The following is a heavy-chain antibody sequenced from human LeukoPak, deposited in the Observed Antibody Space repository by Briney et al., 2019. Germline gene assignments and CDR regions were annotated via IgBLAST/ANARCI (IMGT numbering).Heavy chain of an antibody. Sequence: PGGSLRLSCAASGFTFSSYAMSWVRQAPGKGLEWVSAISGSGGSTYYADSVKGRFTISRDNSKNTLYLQMNSLRAEDTAVYYCASTLYYYGSGSYYDYWGQGTLVTVSS. CDR1: GFTFSSYA. CDR3: ASTLYYYGSGSYYDY. CDR2: ISGSGGST. V-gene: IGHV3-23*01. J-gene: IGHJ4*02. D-gene: IGHD3-10*01.